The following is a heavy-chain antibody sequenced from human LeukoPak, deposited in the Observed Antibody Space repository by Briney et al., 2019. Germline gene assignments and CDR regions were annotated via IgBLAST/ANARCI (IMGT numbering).Heavy chain of an antibody. CDR2: IYYSGST. V-gene: IGHV4-59*01. Sequence: SEALSLTCTVSGGSISGYYWSWIRQPPGKGLEWIGYIYYSGSTNYNPSLKSRVTISVDTSKNQFSLKLSSVTAADTAVYYCARGREWEPKVFDYWGQGTLVTVSS. J-gene: IGHJ4*02. CDR3: ARGREWEPKVFDY. CDR1: GGSISGYY. D-gene: IGHD1-26*01.